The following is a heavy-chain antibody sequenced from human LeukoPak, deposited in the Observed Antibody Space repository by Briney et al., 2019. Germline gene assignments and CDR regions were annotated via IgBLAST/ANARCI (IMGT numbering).Heavy chain of an antibody. CDR3: ARDRSYYYDSSGAQD. J-gene: IGHJ4*02. D-gene: IGHD3-22*01. V-gene: IGHV3-23*01. Sequence: AGGSLRLSCTASGFTFSSYAMNWVRQAPGKGLEWVSGIGAGGTFTYYADSVKGRFTISRDNSRNTLYLQMNSLRAEDTAVYYCARDRSYYYDSSGAQDWGQGTLVTVSS. CDR2: IGAGGTFT. CDR1: GFTFSSYA.